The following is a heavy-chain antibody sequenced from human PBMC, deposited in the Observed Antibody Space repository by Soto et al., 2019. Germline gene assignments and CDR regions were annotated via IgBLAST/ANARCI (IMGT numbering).Heavy chain of an antibody. V-gene: IGHV3-66*01. Sequence: GGSLRLSCAASGFTVSSNYMSWVRQAPGKGLEWVSVIYSGGSTYYADSVKGRFTISRDNSKNTLYLQMNSLRAEDTAVYYCARDLLVDDAFDIWGQGTMVTVSS. J-gene: IGHJ3*02. CDR1: GFTVSSNY. D-gene: IGHD2-8*01. CDR2: IYSGGST. CDR3: ARDLLVDDAFDI.